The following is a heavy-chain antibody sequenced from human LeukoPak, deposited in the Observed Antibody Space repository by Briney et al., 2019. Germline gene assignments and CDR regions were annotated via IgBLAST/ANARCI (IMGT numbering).Heavy chain of an antibody. D-gene: IGHD3-10*01. CDR3: ARELLLWFGESYGMDV. V-gene: IGHV1-18*01. CDR1: GYTCTSYG. J-gene: IGHJ6*02. Sequence: GASVKVSCKASGYTCTSYGISWVRQAPGQGLEWMGWISAYNGNTNYAQQLQGRVTMTTDTSTSTAYMELRSLRSDDTAVYYCARELLLWFGESYGMDVWGQGTTVTVSS. CDR2: ISAYNGNT.